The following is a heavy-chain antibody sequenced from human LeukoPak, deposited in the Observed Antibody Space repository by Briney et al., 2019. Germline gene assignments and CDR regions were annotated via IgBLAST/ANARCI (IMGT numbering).Heavy chain of an antibody. Sequence: ASVKVSCKASGYTFTGYYMHWVRQAPGQGLEWMGWINPNSGGTNYAQKFQGRVTMTRDTSISTAYMELSRLRSDDTAVYYCARAVVAATSLYYYYYMDVWGKGTTVTISS. CDR3: ARAVVAATSLYYYYYMDV. CDR1: GYTFTGYY. D-gene: IGHD2-15*01. CDR2: INPNSGGT. V-gene: IGHV1-2*02. J-gene: IGHJ6*03.